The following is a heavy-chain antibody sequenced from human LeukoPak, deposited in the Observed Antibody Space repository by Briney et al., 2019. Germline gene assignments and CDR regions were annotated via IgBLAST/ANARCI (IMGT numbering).Heavy chain of an antibody. CDR1: GVSISSYY. J-gene: IGHJ4*02. V-gene: IGHV4-59*12. CDR2: IYYSGST. CDR3: AREDDTPFFDY. Sequence: AETLSLTCIVSGVSISSYYWSWIRQLPGKGLEWIGYIYYSGSTNYNPSLKSRVTISVDTSKNQFSLKLSSVTAADTAVYYCAREDDTPFFDYWGQGTLVTVSS. D-gene: IGHD3-22*01.